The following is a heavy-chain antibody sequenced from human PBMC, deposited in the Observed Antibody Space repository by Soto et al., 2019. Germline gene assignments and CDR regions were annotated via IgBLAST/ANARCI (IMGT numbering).Heavy chain of an antibody. J-gene: IGHJ4*02. CDR3: AKEWSGSTIAVADY. D-gene: IGHD6-19*01. CDR1: GFPFSSYG. V-gene: IGHV3-30*18. Sequence: QVQLVESGGGVVQPGRSLRLSCGASGFPFSSYGMHWVRQAPGKGLERVAVISYDGNDKPYADSVKGRITISRDNSKNTLYLQMNSLRAEDTAVDYCAKEWSGSTIAVADYWGQGPLVTVSS. CDR2: ISYDGNDK.